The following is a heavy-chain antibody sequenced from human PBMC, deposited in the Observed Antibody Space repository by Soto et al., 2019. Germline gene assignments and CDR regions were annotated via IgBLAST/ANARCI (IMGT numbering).Heavy chain of an antibody. Sequence: QVQLVQSGAEVKKPGASVKVSCKASGYTFTSYYMHWVRQAPGQGLEWMGIINPSGGSTSYAQKCQGRVTMTRDTSTSTVYVELSSLRSEDTAVCYCARARDDAGVPFDYWGQGTLVTVSS. CDR2: INPSGGST. D-gene: IGHD2-8*01. J-gene: IGHJ4*02. CDR1: GYTFTSYY. V-gene: IGHV1-46*03. CDR3: ARARDDAGVPFDY.